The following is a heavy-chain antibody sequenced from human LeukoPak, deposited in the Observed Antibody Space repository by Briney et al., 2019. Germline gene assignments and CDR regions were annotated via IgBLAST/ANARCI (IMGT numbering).Heavy chain of an antibody. Sequence: GGSLRLSCAASGFTFDDYGMSWVRQAPGKGLEWVPGINWNGGSTGYADSVKGRFTISRDNAKNSLYLQMNSLRAEDTALYYCARESLGDQLLFWYFDLWGRGTLVTVSS. V-gene: IGHV3-20*04. CDR3: ARESLGDQLLFWYFDL. CDR2: INWNGGST. J-gene: IGHJ2*01. CDR1: GFTFDDYG. D-gene: IGHD2-2*01.